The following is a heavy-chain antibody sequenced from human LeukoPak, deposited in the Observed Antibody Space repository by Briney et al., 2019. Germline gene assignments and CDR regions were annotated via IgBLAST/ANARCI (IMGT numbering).Heavy chain of an antibody. CDR1: RFSISRYW. CDR2: INQDGSEI. V-gene: IGHV3-7*01. CDR3: AGESVAVPAYY. Sequence: GGSLRLSCVGSRFSISRYWMSWVRQAPGKGLEWVANINQDGSEIYYLDSVKGRFTISRDNAKNSLYLQMNGLRVEDTAVYYCAGESVAVPAYYWGQGTRVTVSS. J-gene: IGHJ4*02. D-gene: IGHD3-22*01.